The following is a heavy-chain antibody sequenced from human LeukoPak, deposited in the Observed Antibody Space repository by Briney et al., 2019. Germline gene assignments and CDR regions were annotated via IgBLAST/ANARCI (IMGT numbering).Heavy chain of an antibody. V-gene: IGHV3-23*01. CDR3: AKDAILRRFGGSGEGRFDP. Sequence: GGSLRLSCAASGFTFSNYAMTWVRQAPGKGLEWVSAINGGSDRTYYADSVKGRFTISRGNSKNTMYLQMNTLRVEDTAVYYCAKDAILRRFGGSGEGRFDPWGQGTLVSVSS. J-gene: IGHJ5*02. CDR1: GFTFSNYA. CDR2: INGGSDRT. D-gene: IGHD3-10*01.